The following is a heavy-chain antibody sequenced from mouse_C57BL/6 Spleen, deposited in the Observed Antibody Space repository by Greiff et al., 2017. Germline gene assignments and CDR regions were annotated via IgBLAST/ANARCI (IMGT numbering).Heavy chain of an antibody. V-gene: IGHV1-5*01. CDR1: GYTFTSYW. D-gene: IGHD2-3*01. CDR2: IYPGNSDT. J-gene: IGHJ4*01. CDR3: TRRGLYDGYYVPFYAMDY. Sequence: EVQLQQSGTVLARPGASVKMSCKTSGYTFTSYWMHWVKQRPGQGLEWIGAIYPGNSDTSYNQKFKGKAKLTAVTSASTAYMELSSLTNEDSAVYYCTRRGLYDGYYVPFYAMDYWGQGTSVTVSS.